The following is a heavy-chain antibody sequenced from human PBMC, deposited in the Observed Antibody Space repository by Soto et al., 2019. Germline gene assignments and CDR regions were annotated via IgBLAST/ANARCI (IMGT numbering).Heavy chain of an antibody. CDR3: ARGGRDGYNLNYYYYYGMDV. CDR2: ISYDGSNK. Sequence: GGSLRLSCAASGFTFSSYAMHWVRQAPGKGLEWVAVISYDGSNKYYADSVKGRFTISRDNSKNTLYLQMNSLRAEDTAVYYCARGGRDGYNLNYYYYYGMDVWGQGTTVTVSS. V-gene: IGHV3-30-3*01. D-gene: IGHD5-12*01. CDR1: GFTFSSYA. J-gene: IGHJ6*02.